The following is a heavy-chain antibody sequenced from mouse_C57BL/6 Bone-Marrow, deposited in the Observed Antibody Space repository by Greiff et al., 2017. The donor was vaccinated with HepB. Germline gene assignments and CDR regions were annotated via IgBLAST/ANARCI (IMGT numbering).Heavy chain of an antibody. V-gene: IGHV5-12*01. Sequence: EVHLVESGGGLVQPGGSLKLSCAASGFTFSDYYMYWVRQTPEKRLEWVAYISNGGGSTYYPDTVKGRFTISRDNAKNTLYLQMSRLKSEDTAMYYCARPMGLLRNWFAYWGQGTLVTVSA. CDR3: ARPMGLLRNWFAY. CDR1: GFTFSDYY. D-gene: IGHD1-1*01. J-gene: IGHJ3*01. CDR2: ISNGGGST.